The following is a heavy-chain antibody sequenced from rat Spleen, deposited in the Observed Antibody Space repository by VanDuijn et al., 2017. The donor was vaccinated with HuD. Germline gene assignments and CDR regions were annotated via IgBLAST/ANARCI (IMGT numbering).Heavy chain of an antibody. D-gene: IGHD1-10*01. CDR3: ARHGIYNNYGWFAY. J-gene: IGHJ3*01. CDR2: ISYDGGNT. Sequence: EVQLVESGGGLVQPGRSLKLSCAASGFTFSDYSMGWVRQAPKKGLEWVATISYDGGNTYYRESVKGRFTISRDNAKSTLYLQMDSLRSEDTATYYCARHGIYNNYGWFAYWGQGTLVTVSS. V-gene: IGHV5-7*01. CDR1: GFTFSDYS.